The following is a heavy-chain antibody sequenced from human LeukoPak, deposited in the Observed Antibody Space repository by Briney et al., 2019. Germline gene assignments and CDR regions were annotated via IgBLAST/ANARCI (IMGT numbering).Heavy chain of an antibody. Sequence: SETLSLTCAVYGGSFSGYYCTWIRQTPEKGLELMWEMNPSGSTSYNPSLKIRVTISVDTSKNQFSLTLSSVTAADTAVYYWARGRQDVTMIVVVMTAVSYYLDVWGKGTTVTAS. J-gene: IGHJ6*03. D-gene: IGHD3-22*01. V-gene: IGHV4-34*01. CDR1: GGSFSGYY. CDR2: MNPSGST. CDR3: ARGRQDVTMIVVVMTAVSYYLDV.